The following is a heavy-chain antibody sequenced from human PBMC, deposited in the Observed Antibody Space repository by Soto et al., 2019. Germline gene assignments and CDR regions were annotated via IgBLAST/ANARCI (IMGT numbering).Heavy chain of an antibody. V-gene: IGHV3-20*04. CDR2: ISWNGVST. CDR3: ARDNSDYDLDY. CDR1: RFTFHDYG. J-gene: IGHJ4*02. D-gene: IGHD5-12*01. Sequence: EVQLVESGGGVVRPGGYLSLSCAASRFTFHDYGMNWVRQAPGKGLEWVSGISWNGVSTGYADSVRGRFTISRDNAKKSLYLQMNNLRPEDTDLYYCARDNSDYDLDYWGQGTLVTVSS.